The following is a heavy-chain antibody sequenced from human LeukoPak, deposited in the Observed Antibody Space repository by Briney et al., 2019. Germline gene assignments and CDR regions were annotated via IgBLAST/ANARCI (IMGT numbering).Heavy chain of an antibody. V-gene: IGHV1-18*01. CDR3: AREVSTSPCDP. Sequence: EASVKVSCKASGYTFTSYGISWVRQAPGQGLEWMGWISAYNGNTNYAQKLQGRVTLTTDTSTSTAFMELRSLRSDDTAVYYCAREVSTSPCDPWGQGTLVTVSS. CDR2: ISAYNGNT. CDR1: GYTFTSYG. D-gene: IGHD5/OR15-5a*01. J-gene: IGHJ5*02.